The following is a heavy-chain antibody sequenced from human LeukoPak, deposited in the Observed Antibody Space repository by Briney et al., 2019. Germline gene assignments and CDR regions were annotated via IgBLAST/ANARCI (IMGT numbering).Heavy chain of an antibody. J-gene: IGHJ4*02. CDR2: ISSSGSTI. V-gene: IGHV3-48*03. CDR3: ASIGYYGSGSYDY. D-gene: IGHD3-10*01. CDR1: GFTFSSYE. Sequence: GGSLRLSCAASGFTFSSYEMNWVRQAPGKGLEWVSYISSSGSTIYSADSVKGRFTITRDNAKNSLYLQMNSLRADDTAVYSCASIGYYGSGSYDYWGQGTLVTVSS.